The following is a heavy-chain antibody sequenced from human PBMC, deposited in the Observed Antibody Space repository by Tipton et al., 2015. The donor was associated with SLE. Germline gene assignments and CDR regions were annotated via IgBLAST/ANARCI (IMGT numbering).Heavy chain of an antibody. D-gene: IGHD2-21*01. CDR1: GYTFTSFG. Sequence: QLVQSGVEVKKPGASVKVSCKASGYTFTSFGLSWVRQAPGKGLEWMGWISPYNDITNYAQKLQGRVSMTTDTSTSTAYLELRSLRSDDTAVYYCARAGEDCGGDCYSDWGQGTLVTVSS. V-gene: IGHV1-18*01. CDR2: ISPYNDIT. CDR3: ARAGEDCGGDCYSD. J-gene: IGHJ4*02.